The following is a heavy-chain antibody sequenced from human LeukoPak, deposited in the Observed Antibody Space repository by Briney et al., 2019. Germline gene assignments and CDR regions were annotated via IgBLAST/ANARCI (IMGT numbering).Heavy chain of an antibody. V-gene: IGHV4-4*07. Sequence: SETLSLTCTVSGGSISSYWSWIRQPAGKGLEWIGRIYGSGSTNYNPSLKSRVTISVDKSKNQLSLKLSSVTAADTAVYYCARGEFDGGVYFDYWGQGTLVTVSS. CDR2: IYGSGST. CDR1: GGSISSY. CDR3: ARGEFDGGVYFDY. D-gene: IGHD3-16*01. J-gene: IGHJ4*02.